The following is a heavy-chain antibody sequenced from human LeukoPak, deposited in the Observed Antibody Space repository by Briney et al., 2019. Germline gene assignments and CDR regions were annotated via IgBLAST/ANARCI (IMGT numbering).Heavy chain of an antibody. D-gene: IGHD3-10*01. CDR1: GFTFSSYA. Sequence: QSGGSLRLSCAASGFTFSSYAMHWVRQAPGKGLEWVAVISYDGSNKYYADSVKGRFTISRDNSKNTLYLQMNSLRAEDTAVYYCARDQLLWFGEQALYYYMDVWGKGTTVTVSS. CDR2: ISYDGSNK. V-gene: IGHV3-30*04. J-gene: IGHJ6*03. CDR3: ARDQLLWFGEQALYYYMDV.